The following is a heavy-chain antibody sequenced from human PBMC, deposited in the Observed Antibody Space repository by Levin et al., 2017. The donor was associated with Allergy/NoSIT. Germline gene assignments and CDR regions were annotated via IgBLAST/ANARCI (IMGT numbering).Heavy chain of an antibody. D-gene: IGHD1-26*01. Sequence: GESPKISCAASGFTFSTFAMNWVRQAPGQGLEWVSSVSDGGYYTFYADSVKGRFTISRDNSKHTLYLQMNSLRAEDTALYYCAKDDGAAYYSFDSWGQGALVTVSS. V-gene: IGHV3-23*01. CDR3: AKDDGAAYYSFDS. CDR2: VSDGGYYT. CDR1: GFTFSTFA. J-gene: IGHJ4*02.